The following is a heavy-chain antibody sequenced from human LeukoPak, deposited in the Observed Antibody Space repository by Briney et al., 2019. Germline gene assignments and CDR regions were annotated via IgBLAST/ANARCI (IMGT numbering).Heavy chain of an antibody. CDR1: GFTFSDYP. CDR3: ARVSDISVAAYFDY. CDR2: INWNGGST. J-gene: IGHJ4*02. D-gene: IGHD6-19*01. Sequence: GGSLRLSCAASGFTFSDYPMNWVRQAPGKGLEWVSSINWNGGSTGYADSVKGRFTISRDNAKNSLYLQMNSLRAEDTALYYCARVSDISVAAYFDYWGQGTLVTVSS. V-gene: IGHV3-20*04.